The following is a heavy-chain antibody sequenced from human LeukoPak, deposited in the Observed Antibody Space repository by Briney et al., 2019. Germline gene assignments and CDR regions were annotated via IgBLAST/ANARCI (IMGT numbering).Heavy chain of an antibody. CDR1: GDSVSSNSAA. V-gene: IGHV6-1*01. D-gene: IGHD1-7*01. Sequence: SQTLSLTCAISGDSVSSNSAAWNWIRQSPSRGLEWLGRTYYRSRWYNDYALSVKSRISISPDTSRNQFSLQLDSVTPEDTAVYYCARLDANFAGFWGQGTLVTVSS. J-gene: IGHJ4*02. CDR3: ARLDANFAGF. CDR2: TYYRSRWYN.